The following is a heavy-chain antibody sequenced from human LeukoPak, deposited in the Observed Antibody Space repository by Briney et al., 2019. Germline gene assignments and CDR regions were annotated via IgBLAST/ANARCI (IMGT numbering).Heavy chain of an antibody. J-gene: IGHJ6*02. CDR3: AAILTGVPNYYYGMDV. CDR2: ISAYNGNT. Sequence: GASVTVSCKASGYTFTSYGISWVRQAPGQGLERMGWISAYNGNTNYAQKLQGRVTMTTDTSTSTAYMELRSLRSDDTAVYYCAAILTGVPNYYYGMDVWGQGTTVTVSS. D-gene: IGHD3-9*01. CDR1: GYTFTSYG. V-gene: IGHV1-18*01.